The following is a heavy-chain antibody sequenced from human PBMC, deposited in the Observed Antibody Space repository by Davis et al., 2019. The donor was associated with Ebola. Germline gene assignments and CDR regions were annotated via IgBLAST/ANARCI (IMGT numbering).Heavy chain of an antibody. V-gene: IGHV3-21*01. CDR2: ISGSGGST. D-gene: IGHD4-17*01. CDR3: VRGRYGDYVSDY. Sequence: GESLKISCSASGFIFSNYWMHWVRQAPGKGLVWVSAISGSGGSTYYADSVKGRFTISRDNAKNSLYLQMNSLRDEDTAIYYCVRGRYGDYVSDYWGQGTLVTVSS. J-gene: IGHJ4*02. CDR1: GFIFSNYW.